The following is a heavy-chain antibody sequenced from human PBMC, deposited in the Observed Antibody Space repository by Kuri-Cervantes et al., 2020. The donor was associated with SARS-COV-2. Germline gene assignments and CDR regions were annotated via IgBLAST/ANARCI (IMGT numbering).Heavy chain of an antibody. CDR2: IYSGGSK. V-gene: IGHV3-53*05. J-gene: IGHJ3*02. CDR1: GFTVSSNY. CDR3: ASPYYYDSSGYPDDAFDI. Sequence: GESLKISCAASGFTVSSNYMSWVRQAPGRGLEWVSVIYSGGSKYYADSVKGRFTISRDNSKNTLYLQMNSLRAEDTAVYYCASPYYYDSSGYPDDAFDIWGQGTMVTVSS. D-gene: IGHD3-22*01.